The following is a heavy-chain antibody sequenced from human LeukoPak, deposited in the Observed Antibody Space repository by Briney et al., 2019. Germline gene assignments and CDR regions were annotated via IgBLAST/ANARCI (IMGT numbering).Heavy chain of an antibody. CDR3: ARAVQQERPPPLIGYYYMDV. D-gene: IGHD1-1*01. J-gene: IGHJ6*03. Sequence: PGGSLRLSCAASGFTFSSYGMSWVRQAPGKGLEWVSAISGSGGSTYYADSVKGRFTISRDNSKNTLYLQMNSLRAEDTAVYYCARAVQQERPPPLIGYYYMDVWGKGTTVTVSS. CDR2: ISGSGGST. V-gene: IGHV3-23*01. CDR1: GFTFSSYG.